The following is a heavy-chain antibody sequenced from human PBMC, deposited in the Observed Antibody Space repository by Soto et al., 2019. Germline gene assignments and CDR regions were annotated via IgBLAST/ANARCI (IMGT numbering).Heavy chain of an antibody. Sequence: GGSLRLSCAASGFIFNTSGMHGVRQSPGKGLEWVAVVWNDGNRKYYLDSVKGRFTISRDNSKNYVYLQRDSLRVDDTAVYYCARWALYDYWGGSHFDYWGQGTTVTAPQ. CDR3: ARWALYDYWGGSHFDY. CDR1: GFIFNTSG. V-gene: IGHV3-33*01. CDR2: VWNDGNRK. J-gene: IGHJ4*01. D-gene: IGHD3-3*01.